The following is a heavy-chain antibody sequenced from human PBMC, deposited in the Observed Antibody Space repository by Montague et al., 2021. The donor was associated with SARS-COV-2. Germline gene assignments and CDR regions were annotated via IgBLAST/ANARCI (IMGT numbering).Heavy chain of an antibody. J-gene: IGHJ3*02. CDR2: IFYSGST. Sequence: SETLSLTCTVSGGSISSSSYYWGWIRQPPGKGLEWIGYIFYSGSTYYNTSLKSRVTISVDTSKNQFSLRLSSVTAADTAVYYCARLPYFYVSTHAFDIWGQGTMVTVSS. CDR3: ARLPYFYVSTHAFDI. CDR1: GGSISSSSYY. D-gene: IGHD3-22*01. V-gene: IGHV4-39*01.